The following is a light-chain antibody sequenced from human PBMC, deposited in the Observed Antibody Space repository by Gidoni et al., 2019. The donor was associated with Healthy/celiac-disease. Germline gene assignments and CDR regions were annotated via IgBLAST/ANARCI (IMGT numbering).Light chain of an antibody. CDR3: QQSYSTPRFT. Sequence: RVTITCRASQSISSYLNWYQQKPGKAPKLLIYDASSLQSGVPSRFSGSGSGTDFTLTISSLQPEDFATYYCQQSYSTPRFTFGPGTKVDIK. J-gene: IGKJ3*01. V-gene: IGKV1-39*01. CDR2: DAS. CDR1: QSISSY.